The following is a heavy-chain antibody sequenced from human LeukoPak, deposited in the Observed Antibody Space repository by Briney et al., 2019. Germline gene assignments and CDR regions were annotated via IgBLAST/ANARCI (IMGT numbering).Heavy chain of an antibody. V-gene: IGHV3-53*01. Sequence: PGGSLRLSCAASGFTVSSNYMSWVRQAPGKGLEWVSVIYSGGSTYYADSVKGRFTISRDNAKNSLYLQMNSLRAEDTAVYYCARDLSYYYDSSGYYYWGQGTLVTVSS. D-gene: IGHD3-22*01. CDR2: IYSGGST. CDR3: ARDLSYYYDSSGYYY. J-gene: IGHJ4*02. CDR1: GFTVSSNY.